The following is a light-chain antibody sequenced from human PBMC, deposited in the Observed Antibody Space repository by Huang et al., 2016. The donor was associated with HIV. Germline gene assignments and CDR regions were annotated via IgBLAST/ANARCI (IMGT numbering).Light chain of an antibody. Sequence: EIVLTQSPATLSVSPGERATLSCRASQSVSSNLAWYQQKPVQSPRLLIYDAFTRATGIPARFSGSGSGTEFTLTISSLQSEDFAVYYCQQYNNWPPYTFGQGTKLEIK. J-gene: IGKJ2*01. V-gene: IGKV3-15*01. CDR1: QSVSSN. CDR2: DAF. CDR3: QQYNNWPPYT.